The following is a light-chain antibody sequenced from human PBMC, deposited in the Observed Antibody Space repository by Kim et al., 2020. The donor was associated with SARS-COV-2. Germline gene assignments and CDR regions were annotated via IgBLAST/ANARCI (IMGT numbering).Light chain of an antibody. J-gene: IGLJ2*01. V-gene: IGLV2-11*01. CDR1: SSDVGCYNY. CDR3: CSYAGSYTSWV. CDR2: DVS. Sequence: QSVTISCTGTSSDVGCYNYVSWYQQHPGKAPKLMIYDVSKRPSGVPDRFSVSKSGNTASLTVSGLQAEDEADYYCCSYAGSYTSWVFGGGTQLTVL.